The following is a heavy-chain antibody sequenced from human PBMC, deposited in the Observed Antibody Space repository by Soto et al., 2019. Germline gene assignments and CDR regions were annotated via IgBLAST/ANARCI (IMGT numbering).Heavy chain of an antibody. J-gene: IGHJ6*02. CDR2: IYYSGST. CDR1: GGSISSYY. CDR3: ARDRGDQVAAPHGMDF. V-gene: IGHV4-59*01. D-gene: IGHD3-10*01. Sequence: SETLSLTCTVSGGSISSYYWSWIRQPPGKGLEWIGYIYYSGSTNYNPSLKSRVTISVDTSKNQFSLKLSSVTAADTAVYYCARDRGDQVAAPHGMDFWGQGITVTVSS.